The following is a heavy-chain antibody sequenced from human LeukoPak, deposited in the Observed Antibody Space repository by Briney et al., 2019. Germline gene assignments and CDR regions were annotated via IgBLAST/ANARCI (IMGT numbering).Heavy chain of an antibody. D-gene: IGHD3/OR15-3a*01. CDR3: ASSPYDFQFDY. J-gene: IGHJ4*02. CDR1: GGSISSYY. Sequence: PSETLSLTCTVSGGSISSYYWSWIRQPPGKGLEWIGYIYYSGSTNYNPSLKSRVTISVDTSKNQFSLKLSSVTAADTAVYYCASSPYDFQFDYWRQGTLVTVSS. CDR2: IYYSGST. V-gene: IGHV4-59*01.